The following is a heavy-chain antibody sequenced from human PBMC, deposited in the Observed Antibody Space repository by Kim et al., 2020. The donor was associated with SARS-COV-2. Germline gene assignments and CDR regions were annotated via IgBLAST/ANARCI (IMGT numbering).Heavy chain of an antibody. CDR3: ARGYTGSAYSSFDV. CDR2: ISSSSSSFI. J-gene: IGHJ3*01. Sequence: GGSLRLSCAASGFTFGDYAMNWVRQAPGKGLEWVSSISSSSSSFIYYTDSVKGRFTVSRDNPWSRDNANNSLYLQMNSLRAEDTAVYFCARGYTGSAYSSFDVWGHGTIVTVSS. D-gene: IGHD1-26*01. CDR1: GFTFGDYA. V-gene: IGHV3-21*01.